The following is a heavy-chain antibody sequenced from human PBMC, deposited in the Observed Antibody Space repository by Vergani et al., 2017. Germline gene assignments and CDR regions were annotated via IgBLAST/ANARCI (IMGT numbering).Heavy chain of an antibody. J-gene: IGHJ4*02. Sequence: QVQLVESGGGVVQPGRSLRLSCAASGFTFSSYGMHWVRQAPGKGLEWVAVIWYDGSNKYYADSVKGRFTISRDNSKNTLYLQMNSLRAEDTAVYYCAKAQYSSSWYGPSVRRPSHFDYWGQGTLVTVSS. CDR1: GFTFSSYG. CDR3: AKAQYSSSWYGPSVRRPSHFDY. V-gene: IGHV3-33*06. D-gene: IGHD6-13*01. CDR2: IWYDGSNK.